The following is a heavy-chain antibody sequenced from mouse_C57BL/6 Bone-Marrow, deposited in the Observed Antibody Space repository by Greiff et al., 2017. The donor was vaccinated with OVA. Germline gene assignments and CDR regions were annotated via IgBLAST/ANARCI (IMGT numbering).Heavy chain of an antibody. V-gene: IGHV14-3*01. J-gene: IGHJ4*01. Sequence: EVKLVESVAELVRPGASVKLSCTASGFNIKNTYMHWVKQRPEQGLEWIGRIDPANGNTKYAPKFQGKATITADTSSNTAYLQLSSLTSEDTAIYYCASSYYGRAMDYWGQGTSVTVSS. CDR3: ASSYYGRAMDY. CDR2: IDPANGNT. CDR1: GFNIKNTY. D-gene: IGHD2-10*01.